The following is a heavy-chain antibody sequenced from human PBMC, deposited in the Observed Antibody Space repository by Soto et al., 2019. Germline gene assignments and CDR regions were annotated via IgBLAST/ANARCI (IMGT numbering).Heavy chain of an antibody. CDR2: ISGSGNSI. J-gene: IGHJ4*02. Sequence: RRLSCAASGFTLSSHEMNWVRQAPGKGLEWISYISGSGNSIYYSDSVRGRFTVSRDDAKNSLFLQMNSLRAEDTAVYYCERGTGYTTGWYSDNWGQGALVTVSS. D-gene: IGHD6-19*01. V-gene: IGHV3-48*03. CDR3: ERGTGYTTGWYSDN. CDR1: GFTLSSHE.